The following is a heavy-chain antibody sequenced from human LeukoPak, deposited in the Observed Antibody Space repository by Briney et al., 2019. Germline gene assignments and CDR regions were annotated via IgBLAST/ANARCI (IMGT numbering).Heavy chain of an antibody. Sequence: GGSLRLSCAASGFTFSTYWMHWVRQAPGKGLVWVSRINADGSRTTYADSVRGRFTSSRDNAKNTVYLQMNSLRAEDTAVYYCARVASGSYNWFDPWGQGTLVTVSS. V-gene: IGHV3-74*03. CDR2: INADGSRT. D-gene: IGHD3-10*01. CDR1: GFTFSTYW. CDR3: ARVASGSYNWFDP. J-gene: IGHJ5*02.